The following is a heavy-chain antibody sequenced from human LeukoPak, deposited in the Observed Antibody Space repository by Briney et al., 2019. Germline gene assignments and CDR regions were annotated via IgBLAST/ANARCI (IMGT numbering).Heavy chain of an antibody. CDR3: TRGSPGYSSSWLDF. Sequence: GGSLRLSCATSAFTFSSYWMHWVRQAPGKGLVWVSRINSDGSSRSYADYVKGRFTISRDDAKNTLYLQMSSLSGDDTAIYYCTRGSPGYSSSWLDFWGQGILVTVSS. V-gene: IGHV3-74*01. CDR1: AFTFSSYW. J-gene: IGHJ4*02. CDR2: INSDGSSR. D-gene: IGHD6-13*01.